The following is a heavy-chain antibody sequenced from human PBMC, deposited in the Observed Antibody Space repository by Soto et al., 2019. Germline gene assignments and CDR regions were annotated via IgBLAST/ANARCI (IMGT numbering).Heavy chain of an antibody. J-gene: IGHJ4*02. CDR3: VKGGWLDE. Sequence: EVQLLESGGGLVQPGGSLRLSCAASGFPFSTYDMSWVRQAPGTGLGWVSGISGSDQSTYYADSLNGRFTISRDNSKNTLYLQMDSLRVEDTAVYHCVKGGWLDEWGQGTLVTVSS. CDR2: ISGSDQST. CDR1: GFPFSTYD. D-gene: IGHD5-12*01. V-gene: IGHV3-23*01.